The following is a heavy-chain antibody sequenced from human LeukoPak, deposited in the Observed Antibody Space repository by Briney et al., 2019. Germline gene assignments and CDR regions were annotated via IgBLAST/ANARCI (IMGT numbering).Heavy chain of an antibody. D-gene: IGHD2/OR15-2a*01. Sequence: PGGSLRLSCATSGFTFDDYAMHGVRQAPGKGLEWVSGISWNSGSIGCADSVKGRFTISRDNAKNSLYLQMNSLRAEDTALYYCAKIQSSFDYYGMDVWGQGTTVTVSS. CDR3: AKIQSSFDYYGMDV. J-gene: IGHJ6*02. CDR2: ISWNSGSI. V-gene: IGHV3-9*01. CDR1: GFTFDDYA.